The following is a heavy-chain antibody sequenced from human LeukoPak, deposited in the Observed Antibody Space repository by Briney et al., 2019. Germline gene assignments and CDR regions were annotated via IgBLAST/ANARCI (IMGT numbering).Heavy chain of an antibody. D-gene: IGHD3-3*01. CDR2: ISSSSSYI. Sequence: PGGSLRLSCAASGFTFDNYGMTWVRQAPGKGLEWVSSISSSSSYIYYADSVRGRFTISRDNAKNSLYLQMNSLRAEDTAVYYCARGPGYYDFWSGYSPSIDYWGQGTLVTVSS. CDR3: ARGPGYYDFWSGYSPSIDY. J-gene: IGHJ4*02. V-gene: IGHV3-21*01. CDR1: GFTFDNYG.